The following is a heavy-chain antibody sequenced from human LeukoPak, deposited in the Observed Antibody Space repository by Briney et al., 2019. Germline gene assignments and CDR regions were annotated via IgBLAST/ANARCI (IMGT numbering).Heavy chain of an antibody. Sequence: GGSLRLSCAASGFTFSSYSMNWVRQAPGKGLEWVSSTSSSSSYIYYADSVKGRFTISRDNAKNSLYLQMNSLRVEDTALYYCAARGPQQQLAWGQGTLVTVSS. D-gene: IGHD6-13*01. CDR3: AARGPQQQLA. J-gene: IGHJ5*02. CDR1: GFTFSSYS. V-gene: IGHV3-21*01. CDR2: TSSSSSYI.